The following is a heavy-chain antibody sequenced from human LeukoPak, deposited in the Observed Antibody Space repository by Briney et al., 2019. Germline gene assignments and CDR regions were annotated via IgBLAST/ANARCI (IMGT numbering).Heavy chain of an antibody. CDR1: GFTFSSYG. CDR2: ISSSGSTI. J-gene: IGHJ4*02. CDR3: ARPYYYDSSGLIDY. Sequence: PGRSLRLSCAASGFTFSSYGMNWVRQAPGKGLEWVSYISSSGSTIYYADSVKGRFTISRDNAKNSLYLQMNSLRAEDTAVYYCARPYYYDSSGLIDYWGQGTLVTVSS. D-gene: IGHD3-22*01. V-gene: IGHV3-48*04.